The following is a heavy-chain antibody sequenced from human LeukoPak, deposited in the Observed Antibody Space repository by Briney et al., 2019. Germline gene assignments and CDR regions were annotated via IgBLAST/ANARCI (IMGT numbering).Heavy chain of an antibody. CDR2: LQYDRTNV. CDR3: AKADRYYYGSGTAAMDV. J-gene: IGHJ6*04. Sequence: GGSLRLSCAASRFSFSSYGMHWVRQAPGKGLEWVAYLQYDRTNVQYADSVKGRFTISRDNSKNTLYLQMNSLRAEDTAVYYCAKADRYYYGSGTAAMDVWGKGTTVTVSS. D-gene: IGHD3-10*01. CDR1: RFSFSSYG. V-gene: IGHV3-30*02.